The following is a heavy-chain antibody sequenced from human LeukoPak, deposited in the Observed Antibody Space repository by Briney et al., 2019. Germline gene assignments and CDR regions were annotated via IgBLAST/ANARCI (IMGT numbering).Heavy chain of an antibody. CDR3: ARWRDGHFDY. V-gene: IGHV5-51*01. J-gene: IGHJ4*02. Sequence: GESLKISCKGSEYSFSSYWIAWVRQLPGKGLEWTGIINTADSDTRYSPSFQGQVTISVDKSISTAYLQWSSLTASDTAMFYCARWRDGHFDYWARERWSPSPQ. CDR1: EYSFSSYW. D-gene: IGHD2-8*01. CDR2: INTADSDT.